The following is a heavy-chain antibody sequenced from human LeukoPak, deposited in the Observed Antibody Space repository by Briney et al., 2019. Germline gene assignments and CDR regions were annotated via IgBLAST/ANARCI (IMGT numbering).Heavy chain of an antibody. V-gene: IGHV1-8*01. CDR1: RYTFTSYD. D-gene: IGHD2-2*01. Sequence: ASVKVSCKASRYTFTSYDINWVRQATGQGLEWMGWMNPNSGNTGYAQKFQGRVTMTRNTSISTAYMELSSLRSEDTAVYYCARGGDIVVVPAADFDYWGQGTLVTVSS. CDR3: ARGGDIVVVPAADFDY. CDR2: MNPNSGNT. J-gene: IGHJ4*02.